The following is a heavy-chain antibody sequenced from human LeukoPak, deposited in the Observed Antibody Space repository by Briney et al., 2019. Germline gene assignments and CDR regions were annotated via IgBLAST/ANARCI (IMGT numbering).Heavy chain of an antibody. CDR1: DDSFSGHY. CDR3: ARDLVTVTKGFDI. CDR2: ISYIGST. D-gene: IGHD4-17*01. J-gene: IGHJ3*02. Sequence: SETLSLTCAVSDDSFSGHYWTWIRQPPGKGLEWIGYISYIGSTNYNPSLKSRVTISIDTSKNEFSLKLTSVTAADTAVYYCARDLVTVTKGFDIWGQGTMVTVSS. V-gene: IGHV4-59*11.